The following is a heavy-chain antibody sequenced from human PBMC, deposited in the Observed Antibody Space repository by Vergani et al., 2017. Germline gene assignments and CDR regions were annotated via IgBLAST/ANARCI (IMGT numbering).Heavy chain of an antibody. CDR2: INHSGST. D-gene: IGHD3-3*01. V-gene: IGHV4-34*01. CDR1: GGSFSGYY. CDR3: ARDPTELRFLEWLPPNWFDP. J-gene: IGHJ5*02. Sequence: QVQLQQWGAGLLKPSETLSLTCAVYGGSFSGYYWSWIRQPPGKGLEWIGEINHSGSTNYNPSLKSRVTISVDTSKNQFSLKLSSVTAADTAVYYCARDPTELRFLEWLPPNWFDPWGQGTLVTVSS.